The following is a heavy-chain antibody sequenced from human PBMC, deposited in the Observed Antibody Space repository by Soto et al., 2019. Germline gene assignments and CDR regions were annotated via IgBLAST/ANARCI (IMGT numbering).Heavy chain of an antibody. J-gene: IGHJ6*02. CDR1: GYSFTNYW. Sequence: GESLNISCKGSGYSFTNYWIAWVRQMPGKGLEWMGIIYPGDSDTRYSPSFQGQVTISADKSISTAYLQWRSLRASDTAMYYCARPRSGSYRLDYYGMDVWGQGTMVTVSS. V-gene: IGHV5-51*01. D-gene: IGHD3-10*01. CDR2: IYPGDSDT. CDR3: ARPRSGSYRLDYYGMDV.